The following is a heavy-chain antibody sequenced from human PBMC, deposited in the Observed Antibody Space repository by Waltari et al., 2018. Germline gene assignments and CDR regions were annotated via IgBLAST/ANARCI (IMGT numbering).Heavy chain of an antibody. CDR1: GGSINYYF. J-gene: IGHJ4*02. Sequence: QVQLQESGPGLVKPSETLSLTCSVPGGSINYYFWNWIRQPPGKGLQWIGYIRHTGITKSNPSLKSRVTMAVDTSKSQLSLRLTSVSATDTAVYFCARWDSPGRYFGDWGQGTSVTVSS. CDR2: IRHTGIT. D-gene: IGHD1-20*01. CDR3: ARWDSPGRYFGD. V-gene: IGHV4-4*09.